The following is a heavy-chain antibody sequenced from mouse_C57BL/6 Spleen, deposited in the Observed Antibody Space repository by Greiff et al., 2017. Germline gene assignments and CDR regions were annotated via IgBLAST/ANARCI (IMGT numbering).Heavy chain of an antibody. CDR1: GYTFTSYG. CDR2: IYPRSGNT. D-gene: IGHD1-1*01. J-gene: IGHJ2*01. V-gene: IGHV1-81*01. CDR3: ARSAITTVVAEVDY. Sequence: VQLQQSGAELARPGASVKLSCKASGYTFTSYGISWVKQRTGQGLEWIGEIYPRSGNTYYNEKFTGKATLTADKSSSPAYMELRSLTSEDSAVYFCARSAITTVVAEVDYWGQGTTLTVSS.